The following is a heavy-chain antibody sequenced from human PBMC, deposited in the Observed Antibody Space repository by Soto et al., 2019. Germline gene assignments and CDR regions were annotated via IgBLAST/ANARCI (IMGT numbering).Heavy chain of an antibody. CDR1: GFTFSSYA. D-gene: IGHD3-16*01. CDR2: ISGSGGST. CDR3: ARGLHLRWFDP. Sequence: GGSLRLSCAASGFTFSSYAMSWVCQAPGKGLEWVSAISGSGGSTYYADSVKGRFTISRDNSKNTLYLQMNSLRAADTAVYYCARGLHLRWFDPWGQGTLVTVSS. J-gene: IGHJ5*02. V-gene: IGHV3-23*01.